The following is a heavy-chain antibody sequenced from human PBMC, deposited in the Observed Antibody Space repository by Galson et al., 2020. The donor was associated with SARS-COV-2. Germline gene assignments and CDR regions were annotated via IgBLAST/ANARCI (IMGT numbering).Heavy chain of an antibody. Sequence: GGSLRLSCAASGFTFSSYAMHWVRQAPGKGLEWVAVISYDGSNKYYADSVKGRFTISRDNSKNTLYLQMNSLRAEDTAVYYCARDYTGDYYDILTGAENYLDYWGQGTLVTVSS. CDR3: ARDYTGDYYDILTGAENYLDY. CDR2: ISYDGSNK. V-gene: IGHV3-30-3*01. CDR1: GFTFSSYA. J-gene: IGHJ4*02. D-gene: IGHD3-9*01.